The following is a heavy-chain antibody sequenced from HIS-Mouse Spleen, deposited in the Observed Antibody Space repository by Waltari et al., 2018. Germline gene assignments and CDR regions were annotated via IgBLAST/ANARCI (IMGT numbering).Heavy chain of an antibody. D-gene: IGHD3-10*01. CDR3: ARGLYGSGSYYWFDP. V-gene: IGHV4-34*01. J-gene: IGHJ5*02. CDR2: SNHSGSH. Sequence: QVQLQQWGAGLLKPSETLSLTCAVYGGSFSGYYWSWIRQPPGKGLEWIGESNHSGSHNYTPSLKSRVTISVDTSKNQFSLKLSSVTAAEAAVYYCARGLYGSGSYYWFDPWGQGTLVTVSS. CDR1: GGSFSGYY.